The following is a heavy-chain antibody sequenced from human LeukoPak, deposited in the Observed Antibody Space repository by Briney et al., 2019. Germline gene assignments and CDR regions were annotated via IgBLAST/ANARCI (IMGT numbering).Heavy chain of an antibody. Sequence: GGSLRLSCTASGFTFGDYAMSWFRQAPGKGLKWVGFIRSKAYGGTTEYAASVKGRFTISRDDSKSIAYLQMNSLKTEDTAVYYCTRKSYDSSGYYSLFDYWGQGTLVTVSS. D-gene: IGHD3-22*01. CDR1: GFTFGDYA. CDR2: IRSKAYGGTT. V-gene: IGHV3-49*03. CDR3: TRKSYDSSGYYSLFDY. J-gene: IGHJ4*02.